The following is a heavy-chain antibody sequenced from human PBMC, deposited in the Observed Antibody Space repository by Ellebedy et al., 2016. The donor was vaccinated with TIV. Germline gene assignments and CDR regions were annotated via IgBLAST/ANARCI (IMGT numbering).Heavy chain of an antibody. D-gene: IGHD3-10*01. V-gene: IGHV3-74*01. CDR1: GFTVSGYW. CDR2: INTDGSSK. J-gene: IGHJ6*02. CDR3: AKSQMGFGDGMDV. Sequence: GGSLRLSCAASGFTVSGYWMHWVRQAPGKGLVWLSRINTDGSSKIYADSVKGRFTISRDTSKNTLYLQMNSLRAEDTAVYYCAKSQMGFGDGMDVWGQGTTVTVSS.